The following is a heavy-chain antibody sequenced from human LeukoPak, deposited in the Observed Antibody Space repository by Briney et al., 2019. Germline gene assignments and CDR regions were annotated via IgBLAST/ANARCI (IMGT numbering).Heavy chain of an antibody. D-gene: IGHD6-19*01. V-gene: IGHV6-1*01. CDR3: ASAVAGTMIDY. Sequence: SQTLSLTCAISGDSVSSNSASWKWNRQSPSRELEWLGRTYFRSKWYNDYSVSVKSRITINPDTSKNQFSLQLNSVTPEDTAVYYCASAVAGTMIDYWGQGTLVTVSS. CDR2: TYFRSKWYN. J-gene: IGHJ4*02. CDR1: GDSVSSNSAS.